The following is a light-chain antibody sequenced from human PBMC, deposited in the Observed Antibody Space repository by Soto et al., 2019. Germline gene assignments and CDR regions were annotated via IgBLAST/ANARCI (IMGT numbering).Light chain of an antibody. CDR3: NSYRHSTTRV. V-gene: IGLV2-14*01. CDR1: SSDVGGYNS. Sequence: QSALTQPASVSGSPGQSITISCTGTSSDVGGYNSVSWFQQHPSKAPKLIIYEVSHRPSGVSIRLSGSKSGNTASLTISGLQAEDEADYYCNSYRHSTTRVVGTGTKVTVL. CDR2: EVS. J-gene: IGLJ1*01.